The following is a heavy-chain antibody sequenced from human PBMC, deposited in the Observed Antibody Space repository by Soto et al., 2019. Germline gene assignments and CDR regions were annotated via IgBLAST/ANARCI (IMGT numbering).Heavy chain of an antibody. CDR1: GGSISSYY. V-gene: IGHV4-59*01. CDR3: ARDHSSGLDY. D-gene: IGHD3-22*01. CDR2: IYYSGST. Sequence: QVQLQESGPGLVKPSETLSLTCTVSGGSISSYYWSWIRQPPGKGLEWIGYIYYSGSTNYNPSLKCRVTISVDTSKNQFSLKLSSVTAADTAVYYCARDHSSGLDYWGQGTLVTVSS. J-gene: IGHJ4*02.